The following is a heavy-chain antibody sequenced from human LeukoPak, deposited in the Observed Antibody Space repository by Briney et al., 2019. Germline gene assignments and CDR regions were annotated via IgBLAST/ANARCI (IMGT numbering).Heavy chain of an antibody. CDR3: ARGPGYNYDYYFDY. Sequence: VSVKVSCKASGYIFTTYYLHWVRQAPGQGLEWMGIINPSGGSTSYAQKFQGRVTMTRDTSTSTVYMELSSLISDDTAVYYCARGPGYNYDYYFDYWGQGTLVTVSS. V-gene: IGHV1-46*01. CDR1: GYIFTTYY. CDR2: INPSGGST. D-gene: IGHD5-18*01. J-gene: IGHJ4*02.